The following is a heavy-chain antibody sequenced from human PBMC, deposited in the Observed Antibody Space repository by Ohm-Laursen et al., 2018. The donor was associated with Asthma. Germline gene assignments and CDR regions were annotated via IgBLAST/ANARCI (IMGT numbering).Heavy chain of an antibody. Sequence: SLRLSCAAPGLSFSHHAMSWVRQAPGKGLEWVAVVGGDGDITHYADAVKGRFTISRDNAKSTLYLLLNRLRVEGTAVYYCARAQEASGLYNSYFDYWGQGTLVTVSS. CDR1: GLSFSHHA. J-gene: IGHJ4*02. CDR3: ARAQEASGLYNSYFDY. D-gene: IGHD3-3*01. V-gene: IGHV3-23*01. CDR2: VGGDGDIT.